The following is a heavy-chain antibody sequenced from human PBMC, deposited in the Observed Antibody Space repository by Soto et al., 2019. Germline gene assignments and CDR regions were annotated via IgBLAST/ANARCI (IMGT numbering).Heavy chain of an antibody. CDR3: ARYHTYYDFWSGYYPDY. CDR2: ISAYNGNT. D-gene: IGHD3-3*01. Sequence: QVPLVQSGAEVKKPGASVKVSCKASGYTFTSYGISWVRQAPGQGLEWMGWISAYNGNTNYAQKLQGRVTMTTDTSTSTAYMELRSLRSDDTAVYYCARYHTYYDFWSGYYPDYWGQGTLVTVSS. J-gene: IGHJ4*02. CDR1: GYTFTSYG. V-gene: IGHV1-18*01.